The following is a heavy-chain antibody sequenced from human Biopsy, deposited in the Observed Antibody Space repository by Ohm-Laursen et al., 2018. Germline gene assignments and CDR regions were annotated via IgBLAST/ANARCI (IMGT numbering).Heavy chain of an antibody. CDR3: ASFVVGGGGVGA. V-gene: IGHV4-61*01. CDR2: RSYSGSIGYSGSA. J-gene: IGHJ5*02. CDR1: GDSVSSGSHH. D-gene: IGHD3-16*01. Sequence: GTLSLACSVSGDSVSSGSHHWSWIRQSPGKGLEWIGDRSYSGSIGYSGSANDNPSLKRRITILADTSRKEFSLRLASVTAADTAVYYCASFVVGGGGVGAWGQGTLVTVSS.